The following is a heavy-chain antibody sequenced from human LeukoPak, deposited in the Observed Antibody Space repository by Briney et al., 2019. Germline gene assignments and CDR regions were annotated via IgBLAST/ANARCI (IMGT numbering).Heavy chain of an antibody. D-gene: IGHD6-19*01. J-gene: IGHJ4*02. V-gene: IGHV3-53*01. Sequence: AGGSLRLSCAASGFTVSSNYMTWVRQAPGKGLEWVSTLYSGGGTFYADSLKGRFSISRDNSKNTLDLHMSNLRAEDTAVYYCARAGGLRIAVAPIDYWGQGTLVTVSS. CDR2: LYSGGGT. CDR3: ARAGGLRIAVAPIDY. CDR1: GFTVSSNY.